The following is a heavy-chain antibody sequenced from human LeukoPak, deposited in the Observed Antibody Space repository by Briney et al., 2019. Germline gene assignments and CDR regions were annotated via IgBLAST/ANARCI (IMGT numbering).Heavy chain of an antibody. CDR1: GFSFNTYS. CDR3: ARDTMLGYCSSTSYPHGY. D-gene: IGHD2-2*01. Sequence: GGSLRLSCTTSGFSFNTYSMSWVRQAPGKGLELVSAISDNTTYYPDSVKGRFTVSRDNAKNSLYLQMNSLRAEDTAVYYCARDTMLGYCSSTSYPHGYWGQGTLVTVSS. V-gene: IGHV3-69-1*01. J-gene: IGHJ4*02. CDR2: ISDNTT.